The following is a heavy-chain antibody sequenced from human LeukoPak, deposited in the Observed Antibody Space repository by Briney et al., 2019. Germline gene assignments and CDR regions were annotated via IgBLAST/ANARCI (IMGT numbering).Heavy chain of an antibody. CDR1: GGSISSRTYY. CDR2: IYYTGST. D-gene: IGHD2/OR15-2a*01. Sequence: SDTLSLTCTVSGGSISSRTYYWGWIRQPPGKGLEWIGSIYYTGSTFYNPSLKSLVTISVDTSKNQFSMKLSSVTAADAAVYFCAREWTTWGAFDIWGQGTMVTVSS. J-gene: IGHJ3*02. CDR3: AREWTTWGAFDI. V-gene: IGHV4-39*07.